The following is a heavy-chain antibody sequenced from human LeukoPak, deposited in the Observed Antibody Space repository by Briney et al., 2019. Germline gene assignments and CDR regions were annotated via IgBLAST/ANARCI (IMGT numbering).Heavy chain of an antibody. CDR3: ARSSDSSGWFFDY. Sequence: SETLSLTCSVSGGFNTHYCWSWIRQPPGKGLEWIGYFYHSGSTNYNPSLKSRVTMSVDTSKNQFSLKLSSVTAADTAVYYCARSSDSSGWFFDYWGQGTLVTVSS. V-gene: IGHV4-59*12. D-gene: IGHD6-19*01. CDR2: FYHSGST. J-gene: IGHJ4*02. CDR1: GGFNTHYC.